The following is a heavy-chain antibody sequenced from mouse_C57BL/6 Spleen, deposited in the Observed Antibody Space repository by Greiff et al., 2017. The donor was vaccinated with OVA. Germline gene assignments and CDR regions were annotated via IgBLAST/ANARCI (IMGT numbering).Heavy chain of an antibody. CDR2: IYPGSGST. Sequence: QVHVKQPGAELVKPGASVKMSCKASGYTFTSYWITWVKQRPGQGLEWIGDIYPGSGSTNYNEKFKSKATLTVDTSSSTAYMQLSSLTSEDAAVYYCARLLPWGFAYWGQGTLVTVSA. CDR1: GYTFTSYW. D-gene: IGHD1-1*01. CDR3: ARLLPWGFAY. J-gene: IGHJ3*01. V-gene: IGHV1-55*01.